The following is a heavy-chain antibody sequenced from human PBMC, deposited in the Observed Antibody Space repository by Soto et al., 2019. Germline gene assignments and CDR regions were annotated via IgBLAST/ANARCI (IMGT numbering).Heavy chain of an antibody. D-gene: IGHD1-26*01. CDR3: AKAHYTEWELLKKRSWCDP. CDR1: GFTFSSYA. CDR2: ISGSGGGT. V-gene: IGHV3-23*01. Sequence: EVQLLESGGGLVQPGGSLRLSCAASGFTFSSYAMSWVRQAPGKGLEWVSAISGSGGGTYYADSVKGRFTISRDNSNNTLYLQITSLRAEDTAVYYCAKAHYTEWELLKKRSWCDPWGQGTLVTVSS. J-gene: IGHJ5*02.